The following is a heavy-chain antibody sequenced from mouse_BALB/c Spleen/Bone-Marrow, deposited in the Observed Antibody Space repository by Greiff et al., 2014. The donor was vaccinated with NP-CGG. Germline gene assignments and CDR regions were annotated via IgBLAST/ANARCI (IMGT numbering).Heavy chain of an antibody. J-gene: IGHJ4*01. CDR2: IDPSDSYT. CDR3: ARDAMDY. CDR1: GYTFTSYW. V-gene: IGHV1-59*01. Sequence: VQLVESGAELVKPGASVKMSCKASGYTFTSYWMHWVRQRPGQGLEWIGVIDPSDSYTSYIQKFKGKATLTVDTSSSTAYMQLSCLTSEDSAVYYCARDAMDYWGQGTSVTVSS.